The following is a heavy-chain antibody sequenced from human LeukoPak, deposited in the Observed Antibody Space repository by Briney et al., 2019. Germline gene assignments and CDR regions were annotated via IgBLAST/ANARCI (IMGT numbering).Heavy chain of an antibody. D-gene: IGHD3-22*01. Sequence: GSLRLSCAASGFTFSIYWMSWVRQAPGKGLEWVASMKGDGSVKHFLDSVEGRFTISRDNAKNSLYLQMNSLRAEDTAVYYCAKRPKYYYDSSGATWGQGTLVTVSS. CDR1: GFTFSIYW. J-gene: IGHJ5*02. CDR3: AKRPKYYYDSSGAT. V-gene: IGHV3-7*03. CDR2: MKGDGSVK.